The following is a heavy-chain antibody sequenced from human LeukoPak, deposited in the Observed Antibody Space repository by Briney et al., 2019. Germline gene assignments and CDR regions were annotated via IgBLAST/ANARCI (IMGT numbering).Heavy chain of an antibody. CDR2: ITGTGFDT. V-gene: IGHV3-23*01. Sequence: GGSLRLSCAASGFTFDNHAMTWVRQAPGKGLEWVSLITGTGFDTYTANSVKGRFITSRDNSKNSLYLRLNSLRPEDTAMYYCAKMEIAKGATQGRGFLQFDLWGQGTLVTVSS. J-gene: IGHJ5*02. CDR3: AKMEIAKGATQGRGFLQFDL. D-gene: IGHD2-21*01. CDR1: GFTFDNHA.